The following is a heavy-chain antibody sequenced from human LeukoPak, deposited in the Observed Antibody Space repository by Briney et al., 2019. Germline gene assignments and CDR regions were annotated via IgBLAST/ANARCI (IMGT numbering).Heavy chain of an antibody. D-gene: IGHD1-26*01. CDR2: INPNNGAR. J-gene: IGHJ4*02. Sequence: GASVKVSCKASGYTFTAYYMYWVRQAPGQSLEWMGWINPNNGARNYAQQFQGRVTMTRATSISTAYMELSRLRSDDTAVYYCARGEWELLFDYWGQGTLVTVSS. CDR1: GYTFTAYY. CDR3: ARGEWELLFDY. V-gene: IGHV1-2*02.